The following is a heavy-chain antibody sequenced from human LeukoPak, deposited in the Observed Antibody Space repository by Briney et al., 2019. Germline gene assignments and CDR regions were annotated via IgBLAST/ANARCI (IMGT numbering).Heavy chain of an antibody. J-gene: IGHJ4*02. CDR3: AGDREWLLDY. Sequence: SGGSLRLSCAASGFTFSSYEMNWVRQAPGKGLEWVSYISSSSSSIYYADSVKGRFTISRDNAKNSLYLQMNSLRAEDTAVYYCAGDREWLLDYWGQGTLVTVSS. CDR1: GFTFSSYE. CDR2: ISSSSSSI. V-gene: IGHV3-48*03. D-gene: IGHD5-12*01.